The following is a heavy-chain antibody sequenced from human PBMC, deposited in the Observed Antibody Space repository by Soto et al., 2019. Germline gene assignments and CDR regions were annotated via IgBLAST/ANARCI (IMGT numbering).Heavy chain of an antibody. CDR3: ARVRKGGVVVPAAMGY. V-gene: IGHV4-31*03. Sequence: SETLSLTCTVSGGSISSGGYYWSWIRQHPGKGLEWIGYIYYSGSTYYNPSLKSRVTISVDTSKNQFSLKLSSVTAADTAVYYCARVRKGGVVVPAAMGYWGQGALVTVSS. J-gene: IGHJ4*02. CDR2: IYYSGST. CDR1: GGSISSGGYY. D-gene: IGHD2-2*01.